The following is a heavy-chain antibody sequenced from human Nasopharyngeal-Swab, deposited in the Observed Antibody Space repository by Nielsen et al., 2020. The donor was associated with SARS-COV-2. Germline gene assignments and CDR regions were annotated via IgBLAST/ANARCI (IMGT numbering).Heavy chain of an antibody. CDR3: ARHVGYCHTSIWVDP. J-gene: IGHJ5*02. CDR2: IYPGDPGT. Sequence: GESLKISCKGSGYDFTGYWIAWVRQKPGEGLEWMGIIYPGDPGTKYSPSFHGQVTISVDKSISTAYLQWGSLKASDTAMYYCARHVGYCHTSIWVDPWGQGTLGTVSS. V-gene: IGHV5-51*01. D-gene: IGHD1-26*01. CDR1: GYDFTGYW.